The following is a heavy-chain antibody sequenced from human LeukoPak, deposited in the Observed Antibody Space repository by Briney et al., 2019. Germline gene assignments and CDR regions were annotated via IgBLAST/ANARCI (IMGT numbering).Heavy chain of an antibody. CDR1: GFTFSSYS. D-gene: IGHD6-19*01. CDR2: ISSSSGDI. CDR3: ARVAVAGLDY. V-gene: IGHV3-21*01. Sequence: GGSLRLSCAASGFTFSSYSMNWVRQAPGKGLEWVSSISSSSGDIYYADSVKGRFTISRDNAKNSLFLQMNSLRAEDTAVYYCARVAVAGLDYWGQGALVTVSS. J-gene: IGHJ4*02.